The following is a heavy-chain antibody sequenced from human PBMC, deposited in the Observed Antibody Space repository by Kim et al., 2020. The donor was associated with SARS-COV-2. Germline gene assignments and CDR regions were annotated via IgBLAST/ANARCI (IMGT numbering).Heavy chain of an antibody. Sequence: SETLSLTCTVSGGSISSYYWSWIRQPPGKGLEWIGYIYYSGSTNYNPSLTSRVTISVDTSKNQFSLKLSSVTAADTAVYYCARARDGLYYFDYCGQGTLVTVSP. CDR1: GGSISSYY. CDR3: ARARDGLYYFDY. J-gene: IGHJ4*02. CDR2: IYYSGST. V-gene: IGHV4-59*13.